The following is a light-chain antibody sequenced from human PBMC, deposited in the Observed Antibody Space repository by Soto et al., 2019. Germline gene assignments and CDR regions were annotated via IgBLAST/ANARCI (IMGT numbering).Light chain of an antibody. Sequence: IVMTQSPGTLSLSPGERATLSCRASQTVSSNLIAWYQQKPGQAPRLLIYGASSRATGIPDRFSGSGSGTDFTLTISRLEPEDFAVCYCQHYDSSTGTFGQGTKVEIK. V-gene: IGKV3-20*01. CDR2: GAS. J-gene: IGKJ1*01. CDR1: QTVSSNL. CDR3: QHYDSSTGT.